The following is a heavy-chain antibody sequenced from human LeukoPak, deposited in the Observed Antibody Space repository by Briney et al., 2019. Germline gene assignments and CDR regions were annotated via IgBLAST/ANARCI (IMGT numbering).Heavy chain of an antibody. D-gene: IGHD6-19*01. CDR2: ISGSGGST. J-gene: IGHJ4*02. CDR3: AKHQYSSGWYSPDY. CDR1: GFTFSSYA. V-gene: IGHV3-23*01. Sequence: GGSLRLSSEASGFTFSSYAMSWVRQAPGKGLEWVSAISGSGGSTYYADSVKGRFTISRDNSKNTLYLQMNSLRAEDTAVYYCAKHQYSSGWYSPDYWGQGTLVTVSS.